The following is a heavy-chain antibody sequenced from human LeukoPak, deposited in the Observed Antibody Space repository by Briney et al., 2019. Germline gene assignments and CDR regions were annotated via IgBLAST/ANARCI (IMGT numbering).Heavy chain of an antibody. D-gene: IGHD1-1*01. Sequence: ASVKVSCKASGYTFTGYYMHWVRQAPGQGLEWMGWINPNSGGTNYAQKFQGRVTMTRDTSISTAYMELSRLRSDDTAVYYCASHFGRGPTGTTLRYYYHYMDVWGKGTTVTVSS. CDR2: INPNSGGT. V-gene: IGHV1-2*02. CDR3: ASHFGRGPTGTTLRYYYHYMDV. CDR1: GYTFTGYY. J-gene: IGHJ6*03.